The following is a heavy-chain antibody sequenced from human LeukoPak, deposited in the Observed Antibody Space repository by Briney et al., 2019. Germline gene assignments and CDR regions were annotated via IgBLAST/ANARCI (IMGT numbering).Heavy chain of an antibody. CDR3: AKDQLVAAAGTWDAFDI. Sequence: PGGSLRLSCAASGFSFSIHDMTWVRQAPGKGLEWVSTISGSGGSTYYADSVKGRFTISRDNAKNSLYLQMNSLRAEDTAVYYCAKDQLVAAAGTWDAFDIWGQGTMVTVSS. CDR2: ISGSGGST. D-gene: IGHD6-13*01. J-gene: IGHJ3*02. V-gene: IGHV3-23*01. CDR1: GFSFSIHD.